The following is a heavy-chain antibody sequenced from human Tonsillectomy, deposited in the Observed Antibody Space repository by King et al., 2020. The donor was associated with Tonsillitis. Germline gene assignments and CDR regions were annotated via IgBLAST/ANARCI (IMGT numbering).Heavy chain of an antibody. CDR3: ARGGGYSYGYVLVY. V-gene: IGHV3-33*01. CDR1: GFTFSSYG. D-gene: IGHD5-18*01. Sequence: VQLVESGGGVVQPGRSLRLSCAASGFTFSSYGMHWVRQAPGKGLEWVAVIWYDGSNKYYADSVKGRFTISRDNSKNTLYLQMNSLRAEDTAVYYCARGGGYSYGYVLVYWGQGTLVTVSS. CDR2: IWYDGSNK. J-gene: IGHJ4*02.